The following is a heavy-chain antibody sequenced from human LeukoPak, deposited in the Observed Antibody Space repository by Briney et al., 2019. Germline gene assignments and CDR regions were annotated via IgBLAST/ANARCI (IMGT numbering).Heavy chain of an antibody. D-gene: IGHD3-22*01. J-gene: IGHJ1*01. Sequence: GGSLRLSCAASGFTFSNYAITWVRQAPGKGLEWVSTISSSGTNTYYADSVKGRFTISRDNPKNTLYLQMNSLRAEDTAVYYCAKDGHYDSSGFTLQYWGQGTLVTVSS. CDR2: ISSSGTNT. CDR1: GFTFSNYA. CDR3: AKDGHYDSSGFTLQY. V-gene: IGHV3-23*01.